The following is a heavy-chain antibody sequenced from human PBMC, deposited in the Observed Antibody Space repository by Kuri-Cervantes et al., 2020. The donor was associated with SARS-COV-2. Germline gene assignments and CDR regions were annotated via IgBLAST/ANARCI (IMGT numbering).Heavy chain of an antibody. J-gene: IGHJ5*02. V-gene: IGHV4-39*01. Sequence: SETLSLTCTVSGGSISSRTYYWGWIRQPPGKGLEWVGNIYYSGSTYYNPSLKSRLTVSVDTSKNQFSLKLTSVTAADTAVYYCARRTNVGVVPVFDPWGQGTLVTVSS. CDR2: IYYSGST. D-gene: IGHD3-3*01. CDR3: ARRTNVGVVPVFDP. CDR1: GGSISSRTYY.